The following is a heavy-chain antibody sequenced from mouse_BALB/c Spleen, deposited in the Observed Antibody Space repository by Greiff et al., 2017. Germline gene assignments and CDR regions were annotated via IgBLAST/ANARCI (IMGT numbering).Heavy chain of an antibody. CDR1: GFNIKDTY. V-gene: IGHV14-3*02. CDR3: AITTATYYFDY. J-gene: IGHJ2*01. D-gene: IGHD1-2*01. CDR2: IDPANGNT. Sequence: VHVKQSGAELVKPGASVKLSCTASGFNIKDTYMHWVKQRPEQGLEWIGRIDPANGNTKYDPKFQGKATITADTSSNTAYLQLSSLTSEDTAVYYCAITTATYYFDYWGQGTTLTVSS.